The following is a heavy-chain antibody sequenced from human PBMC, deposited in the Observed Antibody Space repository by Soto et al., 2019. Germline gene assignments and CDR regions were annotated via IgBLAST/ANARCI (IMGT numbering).Heavy chain of an antibody. CDR2: MYNSGST. CDR1: DGSSCSYS. Sequence: PFQLRSLTCTVCDGSSCSYSLNCIRKNTGKGLEWIGYMYNSGSTNYNPSLKSRVTISVDTSKNQFSLRLRSVTAADTAVYYCARGGYYDSSGDLDYWGQGTMVTVSS. J-gene: IGHJ4*02. CDR3: ARGGYYDSSGDLDY. D-gene: IGHD3-22*01. V-gene: IGHV4-59*01.